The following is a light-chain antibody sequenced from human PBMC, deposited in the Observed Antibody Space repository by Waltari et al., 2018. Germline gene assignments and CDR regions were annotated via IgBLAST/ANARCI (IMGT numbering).Light chain of an antibody. CDR2: DVT. J-gene: IGLJ3*02. Sequence: QSALTQPASVSGTPGQSITISCTGTSSDIGTYNFVSWYQQHPGKVPKLMIFDVTKRPSGFSDRFFGSKSANTASLTISGLQAEDEANYYCTSYTTSSTWVFGGGTRLTVL. CDR1: SSDIGTYNF. V-gene: IGLV2-14*01. CDR3: TSYTTSSTWV.